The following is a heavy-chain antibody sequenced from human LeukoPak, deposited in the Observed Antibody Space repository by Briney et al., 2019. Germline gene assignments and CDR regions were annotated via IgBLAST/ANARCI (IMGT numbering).Heavy chain of an antibody. CDR2: ISGSGGST. V-gene: IGHV3-23*01. D-gene: IGHD3-3*01. J-gene: IGHJ4*02. Sequence: GGSLRLSCAASGFAFSSYAMSWVRQAPGKGLEWVSAISGSGGSTYYADSVKGRFTISRDNAKNSLYLQMNSLRAEDTAVYYCARDFDYDFWSGYSVTPSMGYFDYWGQGTLVTVSP. CDR3: ARDFDYDFWSGYSVTPSMGYFDY. CDR1: GFAFSSYA.